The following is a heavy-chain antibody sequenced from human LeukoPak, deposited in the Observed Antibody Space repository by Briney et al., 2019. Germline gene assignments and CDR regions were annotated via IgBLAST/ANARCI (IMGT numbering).Heavy chain of an antibody. CDR2: ISGDGGST. V-gene: IGHV3-43*02. CDR1: GFTFDDYA. CDR3: AKDRGGYSYAADY. Sequence: GGSLRLSCAASGFTFDDYAMHWVRQAPGKGLEWVTLISGDGGSTYYADSVKGRFTISRDNSKNSLYLQMNSLTTEDTALYYCAKDRGGYSYAADYWGQGTLVTVSS. J-gene: IGHJ4*02. D-gene: IGHD5-18*01.